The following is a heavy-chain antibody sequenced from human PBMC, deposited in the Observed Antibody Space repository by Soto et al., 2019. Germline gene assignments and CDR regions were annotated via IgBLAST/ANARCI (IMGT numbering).Heavy chain of an antibody. D-gene: IGHD5-18*01. Sequence: EVQLVESGGGLIQPGGSLRLSCAASGFTVSSNYMTWVRQAPGKGLEWVSVIYSGGRTYYADSVKGRFTISRDNSKNTLYLQMNSLRAEDTAVYYCARGIPRGSSYGSYYFDYWGQGTLVTVSS. CDR1: GFTVSSNY. V-gene: IGHV3-53*01. J-gene: IGHJ4*02. CDR2: IYSGGRT. CDR3: ARGIPRGSSYGSYYFDY.